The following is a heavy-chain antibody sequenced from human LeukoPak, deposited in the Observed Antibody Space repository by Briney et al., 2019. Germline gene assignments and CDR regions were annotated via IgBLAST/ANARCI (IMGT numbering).Heavy chain of an antibody. CDR1: GSTFSSYG. D-gene: IGHD7-27*01. Sequence: GRSLRLSCAASGSTFSSYGMHWVRQAPGKGLEWVAVISYDGSNKYYADSVKGRFTISRDNSKNTLYLQMNSLRAEDTAVYYCANQRMTWGAFDIWGQGTMVTVSS. CDR3: ANQRMTWGAFDI. V-gene: IGHV3-30*18. CDR2: ISYDGSNK. J-gene: IGHJ3*02.